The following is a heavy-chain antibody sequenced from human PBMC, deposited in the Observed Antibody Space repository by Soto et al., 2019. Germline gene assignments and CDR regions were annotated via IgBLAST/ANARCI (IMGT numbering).Heavy chain of an antibody. Sequence: ASVKVSCKASGYTFTTYSVHWVRQAPGQRLEWMGWINTGNGNTKYSQKFQGRVTITRDTSASTAYMELSSLRSEDTAVYYCARPLAATRALDYWGLGTLVTVSS. CDR2: INTGNGNT. CDR3: ARPLAATRALDY. J-gene: IGHJ4*02. CDR1: GYTFTTYS. D-gene: IGHD2-15*01. V-gene: IGHV1-3*04.